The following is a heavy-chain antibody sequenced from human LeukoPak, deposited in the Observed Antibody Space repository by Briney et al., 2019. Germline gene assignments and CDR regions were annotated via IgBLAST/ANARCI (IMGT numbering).Heavy chain of an antibody. CDR1: GYTLTELS. Sequence: ASVKVSCKVSGYTLTELSMHWVRQAPGKGLEWMGGFDPEDGETIYAQKFQGRVTMTEDKSTDTAYMELSSLRSEDTAVYYCATDRPSGGYKIDAFDIWGQGTMVTVSS. D-gene: IGHD3-10*01. CDR3: ATDRPSGGYKIDAFDI. V-gene: IGHV1-24*01. CDR2: FDPEDGET. J-gene: IGHJ3*02.